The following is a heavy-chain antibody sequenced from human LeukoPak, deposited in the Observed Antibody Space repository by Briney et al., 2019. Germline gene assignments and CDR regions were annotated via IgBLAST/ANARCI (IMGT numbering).Heavy chain of an antibody. CDR3: ARGVDYYDSRGTSLDY. CDR1: GYTFTSYG. V-gene: IGHV1-18*01. D-gene: IGHD3-22*01. J-gene: IGHJ4*02. Sequence: ASVKVSCKASGYTFTSYGISWVRQAPGQGLEWMGWISAYNGNTNYAQKLQGRVTMTTDTSTSTAYMELSSLRSEDTAVYYCARGVDYYDSRGTSLDYWGQGTLVTVSS. CDR2: ISAYNGNT.